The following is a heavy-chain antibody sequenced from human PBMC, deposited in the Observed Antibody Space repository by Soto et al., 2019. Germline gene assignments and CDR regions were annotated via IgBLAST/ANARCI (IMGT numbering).Heavy chain of an antibody. Sequence: GASVKVSCKASGGTFSSYAISWVRQAPGQGLEWMGGIIPIFGTANYAQKFQGRVTITADESTSTAYMELSSLRSEDTAVYYCAGDSITMVRGTEVPNNADPHRYYYHYGMAVWGQGTTVTVSS. CDR2: IIPIFGTA. D-gene: IGHD3-10*01. CDR3: AGDSITMVRGTEVPNNADPHRYYYHYGMAV. J-gene: IGHJ6*02. CDR1: GGTFSSYA. V-gene: IGHV1-69*13.